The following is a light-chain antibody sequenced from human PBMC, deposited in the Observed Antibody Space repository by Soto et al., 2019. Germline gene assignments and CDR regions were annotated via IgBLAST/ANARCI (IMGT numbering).Light chain of an antibody. J-gene: IGKJ4*01. CDR3: QQYYSTLT. CDR1: QIVLYSSNNKNY. V-gene: IGKV4-1*01. CDR2: WAS. Sequence: DIVLRQSPDSLTVSLGERATINCKSSQIVLYSSNNKNYLAWYQQKPGQPPKLLIYWASTRESGVPDRFSGSGSGTDFTLTISSLQAEDVAVYYCQQYYSTLTFGGGTKVDI.